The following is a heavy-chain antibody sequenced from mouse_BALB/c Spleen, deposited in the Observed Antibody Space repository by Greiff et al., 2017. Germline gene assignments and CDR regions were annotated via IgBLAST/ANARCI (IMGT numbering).Heavy chain of an antibody. CDR1: GFNIKDTY. D-gene: IGHD2-4*01. Sequence: VQLKQSGAELVKPGASVKLSCTASGFNIKDTYMHWVKQRPEQGMEWIGRIDPANGNTKYDPKFQGKATITADTSSNTAYLQLSSLTSEDTAVYYCARLDDYDGFDYWGQGTTLTVSS. CDR2: IDPANGNT. CDR3: ARLDDYDGFDY. J-gene: IGHJ2*01. V-gene: IGHV14-3*02.